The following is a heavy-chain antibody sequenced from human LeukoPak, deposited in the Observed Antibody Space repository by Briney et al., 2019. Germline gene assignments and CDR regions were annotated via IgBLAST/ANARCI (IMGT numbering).Heavy chain of an antibody. CDR1: GFIFSSYS. CDR3: ARDFLAAGDY. D-gene: IGHD6-13*01. Sequence: GGSLRLSCEASGFIFSSYSINWVRQAPGRGLEWVSSISSGGTKIYYADSVKGRFTISRDDVKKSVYLQMNSLRVEDTAVYYCARDFLAAGDYWGQGTQVTVSS. V-gene: IGHV3-21*01. J-gene: IGHJ4*02. CDR2: ISSGGTKI.